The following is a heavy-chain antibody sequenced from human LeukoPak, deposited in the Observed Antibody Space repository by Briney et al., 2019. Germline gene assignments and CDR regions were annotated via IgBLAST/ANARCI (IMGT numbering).Heavy chain of an antibody. CDR1: GFTFSDYY. CDR2: ISSSGSTI. V-gene: IGHV3-11*01. CDR3: AKDNQPHYYYYMDV. Sequence: PGGSLRLSCAASGFTFSDYYMSWIRQAPGKGLEWVSYISSSGSTIYYADSVKGRFTISRDNAKNSLYLQMNSLRAEDTALYYCAKDNQPHYYYYMDVWGKGTTVTVSS. J-gene: IGHJ6*03.